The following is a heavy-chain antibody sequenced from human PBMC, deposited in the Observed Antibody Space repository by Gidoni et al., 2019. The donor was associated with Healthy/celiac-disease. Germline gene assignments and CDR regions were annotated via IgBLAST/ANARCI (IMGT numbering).Heavy chain of an antibody. D-gene: IGHD2-2*01. V-gene: IGHV4-34*01. CDR2: INHSGST. CDR1: GGSFSGYY. J-gene: IGHJ5*02. Sequence: QVQLQQWGAGLLKPSETLSLTCAVYGGSFSGYYWSWIRQPPGKGLEWIGEINHSGSTNYNPSLKSRVTISVDTFKNQFSLKLSSVTAADTAVYYCARGTSCSSTSCYSRWFDPWGQGTLVTVSS. CDR3: ARGTSCSSTSCYSRWFDP.